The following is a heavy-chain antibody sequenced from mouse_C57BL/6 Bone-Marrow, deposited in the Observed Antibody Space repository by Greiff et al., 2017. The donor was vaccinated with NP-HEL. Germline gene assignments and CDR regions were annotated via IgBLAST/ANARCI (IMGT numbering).Heavy chain of an antibody. Sequence: EVKLVESGGGLVQPGGSLSLSCAASGFTFTDYYISWVRQPPGKALEWLGFIRNKANGYTTEYSASVKGRFTISRDNSQSILYLQMNALRAEDSATYYCARYIRPAMDYWGQGTSVTVSS. V-gene: IGHV7-3*01. J-gene: IGHJ4*01. D-gene: IGHD1-2*01. CDR2: IRNKANGYTT. CDR3: ARYIRPAMDY. CDR1: GFTFTDYY.